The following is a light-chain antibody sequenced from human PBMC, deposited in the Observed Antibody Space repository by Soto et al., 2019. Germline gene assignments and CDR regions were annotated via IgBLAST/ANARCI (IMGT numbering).Light chain of an antibody. CDR3: QKYGSSRWT. J-gene: IGKJ1*01. V-gene: IGKV3-20*01. Sequence: ELVLTQSPDTLSLFPGERATLSCRASQSVSSTYLAWYQQKPGQAPRPLISAASSRATGTPDRFSGSGSGTDFTLTISRLEPEDFAVYYCQKYGSSRWTFGQGTRWIS. CDR1: QSVSSTY. CDR2: AAS.